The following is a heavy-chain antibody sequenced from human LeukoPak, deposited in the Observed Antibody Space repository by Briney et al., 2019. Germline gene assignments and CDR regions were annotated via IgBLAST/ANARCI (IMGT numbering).Heavy chain of an antibody. CDR1: GGSISSYY. J-gene: IGHJ4*02. CDR2: IFYSGSA. CDR3: ASLPNCSGGSCSRGSNYFDY. V-gene: IGHV4-59*01. Sequence: SETLSLTCTVSGGSISSYYWTWIRQPPGKGLGWIGYIFYSGSANYNPSLKSRVTISVDTSKNQFSLKLSSVTAADTAVYYCASLPNCSGGSCSRGSNYFDYWGQGTLVTVSS. D-gene: IGHD2-15*01.